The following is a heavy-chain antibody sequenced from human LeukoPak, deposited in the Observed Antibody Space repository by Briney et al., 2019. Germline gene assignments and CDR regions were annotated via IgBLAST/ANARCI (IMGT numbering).Heavy chain of an antibody. D-gene: IGHD4-17*01. V-gene: IGHV3-30*18. CDR2: ISYDGSNK. J-gene: IGHJ6*02. CDR3: ANTWDYGDFIYYYGMDV. CDR1: GFTFSSYG. Sequence: SGRSLRLSCAASGFTFSSYGMHWVRQAPGKGLEWVAVISYDGSNKYYAASVKGRFTISRDNSKNTLYLQMNSLRAEDTAVYYCANTWDYGDFIYYYGMDVWGQGTTVTVSS.